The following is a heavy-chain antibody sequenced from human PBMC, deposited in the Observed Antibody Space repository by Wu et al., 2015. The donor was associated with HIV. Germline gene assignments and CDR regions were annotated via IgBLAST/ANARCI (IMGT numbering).Heavy chain of an antibody. D-gene: IGHD2-15*01. CDR3: ARALPGVAATPDKNWFDP. CDR2: IIPIFGTA. Sequence: QVQLVQSGAEVKKPGSSVKVSCKASGGTFSSYAISWVRQAPGQGLEWMGRIIPIFGTANYAQKFQGRVTITADESTSTAYMELSSLRSEDTAVYYCARALPGVAATPDKNWFDPWGQGTLVTVSS. V-gene: IGHV1-69*13. J-gene: IGHJ5*02. CDR1: GGTFSSYA.